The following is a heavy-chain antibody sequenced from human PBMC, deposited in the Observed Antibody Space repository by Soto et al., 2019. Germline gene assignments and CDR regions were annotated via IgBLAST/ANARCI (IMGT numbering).Heavy chain of an antibody. Sequence: EVQLLESGGGLVQPGGSLRLSCAASGFTFSSYSMTWVRQAPGKGLEWVSDISGSGDNTYYADSVKGRFTISRDNSKNTLYLQMNSLRAEDTAVYYCAKIAATSIAFDYWGQGTLVTVSS. CDR3: AKIAATSIAFDY. J-gene: IGHJ4*02. CDR1: GFTFSSYS. V-gene: IGHV3-23*01. CDR2: ISGSGDNT. D-gene: IGHD2-15*01.